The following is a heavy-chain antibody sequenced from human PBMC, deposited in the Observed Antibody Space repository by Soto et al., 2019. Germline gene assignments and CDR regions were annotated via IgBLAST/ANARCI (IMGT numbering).Heavy chain of an antibody. CDR1: GFTFSGSA. V-gene: IGHV3-73*01. CDR3: TIPNYYDSSGDYLD. Sequence: GGSLRLSCAASGFTFSGSAMHWVRQASGKGLEWVGRIRSKANSYATAYAASVKGRFTISRDDSKNTAYLQMNSLKTEDTAVYYCTIPNYYDSSGDYLDWGQGTLVTVSS. CDR2: IRSKANSYAT. D-gene: IGHD3-22*01. J-gene: IGHJ4*02.